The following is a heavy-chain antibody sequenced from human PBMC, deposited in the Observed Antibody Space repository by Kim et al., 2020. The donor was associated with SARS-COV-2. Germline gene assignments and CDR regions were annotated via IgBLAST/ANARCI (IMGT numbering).Heavy chain of an antibody. CDR3: ARHCSTTSCYGYGMDV. CDR2: ISSSGSTI. V-gene: IGHV3-48*03. J-gene: IGHJ6*02. Sequence: GGSLRLSCVVSGFTFSSYEMNWVRQAPGKGLEWVSYISSSGSTIYYADSVKGRFTISRDNAKNSLYLQMNSLRGEDTAVYYCARHCSTTSCYGYGMDVWGQGTTVTVSS. CDR1: GFTFSSYE. D-gene: IGHD2-2*01.